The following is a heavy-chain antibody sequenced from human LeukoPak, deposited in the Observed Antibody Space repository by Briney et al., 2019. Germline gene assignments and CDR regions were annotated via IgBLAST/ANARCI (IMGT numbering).Heavy chain of an antibody. J-gene: IGHJ6*03. CDR3: ARHEANYYYYYMDV. V-gene: IGHV4-39*01. CDR1: GGSVNSVTYY. Sequence: STTLSLTCAVSGGSVNSVTYYWAWVRQPPGKGLEWIGSIYQGESTYSNPSLESRVSMSVDTSKNQFSLRLTSVTAADTAVYYRARHEANYYYYYMDVWGEGTTVTVSS. CDR2: IYQGEST. D-gene: IGHD3-10*01.